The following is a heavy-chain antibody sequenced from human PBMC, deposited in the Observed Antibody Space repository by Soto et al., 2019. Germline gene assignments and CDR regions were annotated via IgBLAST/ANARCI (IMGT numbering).Heavy chain of an antibody. D-gene: IGHD3-10*01. V-gene: IGHV1-69*06. Sequence: QVQLVQSGAEVKKPGSSVKVSCKASGGTFSSYAISWVRQAPGPGLEWMGGIIPIFGTANYAQKFQGRVTITADKSTSTAYMERSSLRSEDTAVYYCAGASGSDRQAEFYYFDYWGQGTLVTVSS. J-gene: IGHJ4*02. CDR1: GGTFSSYA. CDR3: AGASGSDRQAEFYYFDY. CDR2: IIPIFGTA.